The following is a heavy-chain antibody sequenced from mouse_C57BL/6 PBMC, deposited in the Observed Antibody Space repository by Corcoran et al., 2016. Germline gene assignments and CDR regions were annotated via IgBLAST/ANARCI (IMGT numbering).Heavy chain of an antibody. J-gene: IGHJ3*01. CDR2: INTYSGVP. Sequence: QIQLVQSGPELKKPGETVKISCKASGYTFTTYGMSWVKQAPGKGLKWMGWINTYSGVPTYADDFKGRFAFSLETSASTAYLQINNLKNEDTATYFCARPFYYGSSWGFAYWDQGTLVTVSA. CDR1: GYTFTTYG. CDR3: ARPFYYGSSWGFAY. V-gene: IGHV9-3*01. D-gene: IGHD1-1*01.